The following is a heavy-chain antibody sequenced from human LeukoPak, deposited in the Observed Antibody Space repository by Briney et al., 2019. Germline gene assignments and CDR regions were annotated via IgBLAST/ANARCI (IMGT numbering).Heavy chain of an antibody. CDR2: MNPNSGNT. Sequence: VASVKVSCKASGYTFTSYDINWVRQATGQGLEWMGWMNPNSGNTGYAQKFQGRVTITADESASTAYMELSSLRSEDTAVYYCARSEKDFELNQYYYYYYYMDVWGKGTTVTVSS. V-gene: IGHV1-8*01. D-gene: IGHD3-10*01. CDR1: GYTFTSYD. J-gene: IGHJ6*03. CDR3: ARSEKDFELNQYYYYYYYMDV.